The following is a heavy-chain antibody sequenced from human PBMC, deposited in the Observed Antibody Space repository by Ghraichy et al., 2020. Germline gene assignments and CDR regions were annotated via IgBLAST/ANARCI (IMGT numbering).Heavy chain of an antibody. CDR2: ISGSGGST. CDR3: AKGSAVLDHGDDAFDI. J-gene: IGHJ3*02. V-gene: IGHV3-23*01. D-gene: IGHD3-10*01. Sequence: GGSLRLSCAASGFTFSSYAMSWVRQAPGKGLEWVSAISGSGGSTYYADSVKGRFTISRDNSKNTLYLQMNSLRAEDTAVYYCAKGSAVLDHGDDAFDIWSQGTMVTVSS. CDR1: GFTFSSYA.